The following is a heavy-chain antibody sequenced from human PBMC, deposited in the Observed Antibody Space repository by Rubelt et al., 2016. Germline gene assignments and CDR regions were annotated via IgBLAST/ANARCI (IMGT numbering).Heavy chain of an antibody. CDR1: GGTFSSYA. D-gene: IGHD3-22*01. CDR3: AASRDIHYHDESGNDVPFAFDS. CDR2: IIVGNDNT. V-gene: IGHV1-69*06. J-gene: IGHJ4*02. Sequence: QVQLVQSGAEVKKPGSSVKVSCKASGGTFSSYAISWVRQAPGQGLEWIGSIIVGNDNTNYAGKFQERVTITRDMSTSTAYMELSSLRSEDTAVYYCAASRDIHYHDESGNDVPFAFDSWGQGTLVTVSS.